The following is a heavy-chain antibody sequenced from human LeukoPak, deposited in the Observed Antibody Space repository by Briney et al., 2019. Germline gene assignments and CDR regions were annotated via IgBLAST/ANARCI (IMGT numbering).Heavy chain of an antibody. Sequence: GASVKVSCKASGYTFTSYDINWVRQATGQGLDWTGWMSPNSDNRGYEQNFQGRVTMTMDTSISTAYMELSSLRSEDTAVYYCAAIMVVTAGVAFNIWGQGTMVTVSS. CDR1: GYTFTSYD. CDR3: AAIMVVTAGVAFNI. D-gene: IGHD2-21*02. V-gene: IGHV1-8*01. CDR2: MSPNSDNR. J-gene: IGHJ3*02.